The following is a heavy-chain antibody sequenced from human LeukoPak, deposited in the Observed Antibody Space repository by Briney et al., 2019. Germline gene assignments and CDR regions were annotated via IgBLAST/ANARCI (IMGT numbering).Heavy chain of an antibody. CDR2: IRSKGCNT. J-gene: IGHJ4*02. CDR3: SRVGGDYSVDY. V-gene: IGHV3-64*01. CDR1: RFTFNSYS. Sequence: GRSLSLSCAASRFTFNSYSIHWVRHPPGRGLEYVSAIRSKGCNTYYTNSVEGRFTISRDNSKNTLYLQMGSLRAEDMAVYYCSRVGGDYSVDYWGQGTLVTVSS. D-gene: IGHD4-17*01.